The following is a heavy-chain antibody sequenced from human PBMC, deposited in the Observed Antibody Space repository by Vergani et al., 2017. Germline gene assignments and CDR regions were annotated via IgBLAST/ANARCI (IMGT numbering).Heavy chain of an antibody. D-gene: IGHD2-15*01. CDR1: GGTFSSYA. Sequence: QVQLVQSGAEVKKPGSSVKVSCKASGGTFSSYAISWVRQAPGQGLEWMGGITPIFGTANYAQKFQGRVTITADESTSTAYMELSSLRSEDTAVYYCARDRLRQDGGPRAFDIWGQGTMVTVSS. CDR3: ARDRLRQDGGPRAFDI. V-gene: IGHV1-69*01. CDR2: ITPIFGTA. J-gene: IGHJ3*02.